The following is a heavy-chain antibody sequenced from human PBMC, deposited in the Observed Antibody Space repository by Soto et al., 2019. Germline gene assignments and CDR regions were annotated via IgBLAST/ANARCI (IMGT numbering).Heavy chain of an antibody. CDR3: ARDQGYRDFFNASHYYYHMDV. D-gene: IGHD2-15*01. V-gene: IGHV4-30-4*01. Sequence: PSETLSLTCSVSGGSIDSTNYYWTWIRQLPGKGPEWIGNIYYTGTTFYNPSLKSRLTISMDTSRNQFSLQLTSVTAADTAVYFCARDQGYRDFFNASHYYYHMDVWGQGTRVTVSS. CDR1: GGSIDSTNYY. CDR2: IYYTGTT. J-gene: IGHJ6*01.